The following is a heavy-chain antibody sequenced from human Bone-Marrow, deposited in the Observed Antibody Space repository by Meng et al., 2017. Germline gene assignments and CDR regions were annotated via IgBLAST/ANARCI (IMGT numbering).Heavy chain of an antibody. J-gene: IGHJ4*02. CDR2: INHSGST. Sequence: QVQVQQWGAGLLKPSETLSLTCAFYGGSFSAYDWSWIRQPPGKGLEWLGQINHSGSTNDNPSLKSRVTISIDTSRNQLSLKLSSVTAADTAVYYCRLAYCTGDCVDYWGQGTLVTVSS. V-gene: IGHV4-34*01. D-gene: IGHD2-21*01. CDR1: GGSFSAYD. CDR3: RLAYCTGDCVDY.